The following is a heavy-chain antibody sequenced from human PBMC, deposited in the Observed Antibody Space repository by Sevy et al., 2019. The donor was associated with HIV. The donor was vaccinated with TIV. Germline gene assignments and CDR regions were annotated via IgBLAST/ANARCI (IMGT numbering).Heavy chain of an antibody. D-gene: IGHD2-21*01. CDR1: GFSYSSYG. V-gene: IGHV3-30*02. CDR3: VKEGGGEGGDH. J-gene: IGHJ4*02. Sequence: GGSLRLSCAASGFSYSSYGMHWVRQAPGKGLEWVAYIQYDGSNKDYADSVKVRFTISRDNSKNTLDLQMNSLRVEETAVYYCVKEGGGEGGDHWGQGTLVTVSS. CDR2: IQYDGSNK.